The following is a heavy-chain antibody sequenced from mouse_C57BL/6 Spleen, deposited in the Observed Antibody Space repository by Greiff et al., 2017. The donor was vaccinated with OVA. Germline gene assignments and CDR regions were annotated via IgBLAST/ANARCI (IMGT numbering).Heavy chain of an antibody. J-gene: IGHJ4*01. Sequence: LQQSGAELVRPGASVKMSCKASGYTFTSYNMHWVKQTPRQGLEWIGAIYPGNGDTSYNQKFKGKATLTVDKSSSTAYMQLSSLTSEDSAVYFCARSVYYGYDDGDYYAMDYWGQGTSVTVSS. D-gene: IGHD2-2*01. V-gene: IGHV1-12*01. CDR1: GYTFTSYN. CDR2: IYPGNGDT. CDR3: ARSVYYGYDDGDYYAMDY.